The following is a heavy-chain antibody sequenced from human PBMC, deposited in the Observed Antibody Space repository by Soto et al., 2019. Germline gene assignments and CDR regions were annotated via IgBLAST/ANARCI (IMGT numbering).Heavy chain of an antibody. V-gene: IGHV3-33*01. CDR1: GFTFSSYG. CDR3: ARDVETKYYYYYYYMDV. Sequence: GGSLRLSCAASGFTFSSYGMHWVRQAPGKGLEWVAVIWYDGSNKYYADSVKGRFTISRDNSKNTLYLQMNSLRAEDTAVYYCARDVETKYYYYYYYMDVWGKGTTVTVSS. J-gene: IGHJ6*03. D-gene: IGHD2-15*01. CDR2: IWYDGSNK.